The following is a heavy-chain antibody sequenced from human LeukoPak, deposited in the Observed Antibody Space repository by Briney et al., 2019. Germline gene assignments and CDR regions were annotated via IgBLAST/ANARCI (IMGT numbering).Heavy chain of an antibody. CDR1: GYTFTIYY. Sequence: ASVKVSFKASGYTFTIYYMHWVRQAPGQGLEWMGIINPSGGSTSYAQKFQGRVTMTRDTSTSTVYMELSSLRSEDTAVYYCARGDSSGWYDDYYYYYGMDVWGQGTTVTVSS. CDR2: INPSGGST. V-gene: IGHV1-46*01. J-gene: IGHJ6*02. D-gene: IGHD6-19*01. CDR3: ARGDSSGWYDDYYYYYGMDV.